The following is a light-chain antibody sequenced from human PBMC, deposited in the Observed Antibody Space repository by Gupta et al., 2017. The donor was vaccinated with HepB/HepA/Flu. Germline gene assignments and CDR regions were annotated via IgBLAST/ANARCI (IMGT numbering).Light chain of an antibody. CDR3: AAWDDSLNGHVV. V-gene: IGLV1-44*01. CDR1: SSNIGSNT. Sequence: QSVLTQPPSPTGTPGQRLTISCSGSSSNIGSNTVNWYQQLPGTAPKLLIYRNNHRPSGVPDRFSGSKSGTSASLAISGLQSEDEADYYCAAWDDSLNGHVVFGGGTKLTVL. CDR2: RNN. J-gene: IGLJ2*01.